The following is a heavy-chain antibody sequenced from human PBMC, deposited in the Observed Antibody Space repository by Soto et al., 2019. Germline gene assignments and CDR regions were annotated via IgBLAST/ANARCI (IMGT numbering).Heavy chain of an antibody. CDR3: AKDRSVDGNAWFDP. D-gene: IGHD2-15*01. CDR2: ISYDGSNK. CDR1: GFTFSSCG. Sequence: QVQLVESGGGVVQPGRSLRLSCAASGFTFSSCGMHWVRQAPGKGLEWVAVISYDGSNKYYADSVKGRFTISRDNSKNTLYLQMNSLRAEDTAVNYCAKDRSVDGNAWFDPWCQGTLVTVSS. V-gene: IGHV3-30*18. J-gene: IGHJ5*02.